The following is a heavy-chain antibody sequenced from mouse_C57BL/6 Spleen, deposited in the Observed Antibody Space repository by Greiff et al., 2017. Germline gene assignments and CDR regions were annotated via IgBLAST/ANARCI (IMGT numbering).Heavy chain of an antibody. V-gene: IGHV1-69*01. D-gene: IGHD2-1*01. J-gene: IGHJ4*01. CDR3: ALYYGNYHYAMDD. CDR2: IDPSDSYT. Sequence: QVQLQQPGAELVMPGASVKLSCKASGYTFTSYWMHWVKQRPGQGLEWIGEIDPSDSYTNYNQKFKGKSTLTVDKSSSTAYMQLSSLTSEDSAVYDCALYYGNYHYAMDDWGQGTSVTVSS. CDR1: GYTFTSYW.